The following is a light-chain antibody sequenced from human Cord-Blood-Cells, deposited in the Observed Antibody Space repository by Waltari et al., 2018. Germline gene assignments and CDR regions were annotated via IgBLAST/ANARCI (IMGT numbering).Light chain of an antibody. V-gene: IGKV1-39*01. CDR3: QQSYSTPLT. Sequence: DIQMTQSPSSLPASLGDRFTITCLASQSISSYLNWYQQKPGKAPKLLIYAASSLQSGGPSRFSGRGSGTDVTLSISSLQPEDFATYYCQQSYSTPLTFGGGTKVAIK. CDR2: AAS. CDR1: QSISSY. J-gene: IGKJ4*01.